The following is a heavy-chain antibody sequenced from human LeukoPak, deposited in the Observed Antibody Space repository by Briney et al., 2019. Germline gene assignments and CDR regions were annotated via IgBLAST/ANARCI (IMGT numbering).Heavy chain of an antibody. V-gene: IGHV4-59*01. CDR3: AREVLEWPALGFFDY. D-gene: IGHD3-3*01. J-gene: IGHJ4*02. CDR2: IYYSGST. Sequence: SETLSLTCTVSGGSISSYYWSWIRQPPGKGLEWIGYIYYSGSTNYNPSLKSRVTISVDTSKNQFSLKLSSVTAADTAVYYCAREVLEWPALGFFDYWGQGTRVTVSS. CDR1: GGSISSYY.